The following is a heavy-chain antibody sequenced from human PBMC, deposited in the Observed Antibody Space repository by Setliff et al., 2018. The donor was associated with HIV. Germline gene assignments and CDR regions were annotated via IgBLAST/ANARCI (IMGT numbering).Heavy chain of an antibody. CDR3: ARDQILSRASRCCSGSSCFYFDS. CDR2: ISVSGGST. D-gene: IGHD2-15*01. J-gene: IGHJ4*02. V-gene: IGHV3-23*01. CDR1: GFSFSNYA. Sequence: PGGSLRLSCAASGFSFSNYAMSWVRQAPGKGLEWVSAISVSGGSTYNADSVKGRFTISRDNSKSTLFLQMKSLRAEDTATYYCARDQILSRASRCCSGSSCFYFDSWGLGTLVTVSS.